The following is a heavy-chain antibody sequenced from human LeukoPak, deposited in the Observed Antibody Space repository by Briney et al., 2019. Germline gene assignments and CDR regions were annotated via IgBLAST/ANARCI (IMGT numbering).Heavy chain of an antibody. CDR2: IIPIFGTA. CDR1: GGTFSSYA. V-gene: IGHV1-69*01. Sequence: SVKVSCKASGGTFSSYAISWVRQAPGQGLEWMGGIIPIFGTANYAQKFQGRVTITADGSTSTAYMELSSLRSEDTAVYYCARDLIRFFGVVIIPGWFDPWGQGTLVTVSS. D-gene: IGHD3-3*01. CDR3: ARDLIRFFGVVIIPGWFDP. J-gene: IGHJ5*02.